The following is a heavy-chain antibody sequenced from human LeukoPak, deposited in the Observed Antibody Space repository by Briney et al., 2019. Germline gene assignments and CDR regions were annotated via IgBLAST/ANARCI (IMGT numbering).Heavy chain of an antibody. D-gene: IGHD3-9*01. CDR2: IDPSGGST. CDR3: ARGTKVYDILTGYSPKFDY. V-gene: IGHV1-46*01. Sequence: GASVKVSCKASGYTFTIYYMHWVRQAHGQGREWMGIIDPSGGSTSYAQKFQGRVTMTRDMSTSTVYMELSSLRSEDTAVYYCARGTKVYDILTGYSPKFDYWGQGTLVTVSS. CDR1: GYTFTIYY. J-gene: IGHJ4*02.